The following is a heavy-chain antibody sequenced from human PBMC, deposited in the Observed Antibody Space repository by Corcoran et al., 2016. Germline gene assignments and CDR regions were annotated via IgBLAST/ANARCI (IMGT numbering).Heavy chain of an antibody. V-gene: IGHV4-34*01. Sequence: QVQLQQWGAGLLKPSETLSLTCAVYGGSFSGYYWSWIRQPPGKGLEWIGEINHSGSTNYNPSLKSRVTISVETSKNQFSLKLSSVTAADTALYFCARGALRDLWGGARGYYGMDVCGQVTTVTVSS. CDR2: INHSGST. CDR3: ARGALRDLWGGARGYYGMDV. CDR1: GGSFSGYY. D-gene: IGHD3-16*01. J-gene: IGHJ6*02.